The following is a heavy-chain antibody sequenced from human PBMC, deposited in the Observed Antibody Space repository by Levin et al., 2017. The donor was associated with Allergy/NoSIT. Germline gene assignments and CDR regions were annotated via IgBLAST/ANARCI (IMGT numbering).Heavy chain of an antibody. Sequence: SGGSLRLSCAASGFTFSSYGMSWVRQAPGKGLEWVSAISGSGGSTYYADSVKGRFTISRDNSKNTLYLQMNSLRAEDTAVYYCAKTEGTQENFDYWGQGTLVTVSS. J-gene: IGHJ4*02. CDR1: GFTFSSYG. D-gene: IGHD1-14*01. V-gene: IGHV3-23*01. CDR2: ISGSGGST. CDR3: AKTEGTQENFDY.